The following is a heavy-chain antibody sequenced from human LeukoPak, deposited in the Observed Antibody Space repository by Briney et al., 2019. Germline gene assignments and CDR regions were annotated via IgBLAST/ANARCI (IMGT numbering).Heavy chain of an antibody. CDR1: GFTFSTYA. CDR3: AKGAYYYDQGAFDI. D-gene: IGHD3-22*01. Sequence: GGSLRLSCAASGFTFSTYAMNWVRQPPGKGLEWVSYISSSSSTIYYADSVKGRFTISRDKAKNSLYLQMNSLRAEDTAVYYCAKGAYYYDQGAFDIWGQGTMVTVSS. J-gene: IGHJ3*02. V-gene: IGHV3-48*01. CDR2: ISSSSSTI.